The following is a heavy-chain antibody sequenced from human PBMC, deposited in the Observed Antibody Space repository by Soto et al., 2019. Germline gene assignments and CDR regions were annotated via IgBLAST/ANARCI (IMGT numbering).Heavy chain of an antibody. V-gene: IGHV3-33*01. CDR1: GFTFSSYG. D-gene: IGHD6-13*01. CDR3: ARDGVYSSSWSKNRYFDL. Sequence: GGSLRLSCAASGFTFSSYGMHWVRQAPGKGLEWVAVIWYDGSNKYYADSVKGRFTISRDNSKNTLYLQMNSLRAEDTAVYYCARDGVYSSSWSKNRYFDLWGRGTLVTVSS. CDR2: IWYDGSNK. J-gene: IGHJ2*01.